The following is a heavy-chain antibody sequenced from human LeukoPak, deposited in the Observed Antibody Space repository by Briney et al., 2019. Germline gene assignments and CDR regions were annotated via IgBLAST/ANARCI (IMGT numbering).Heavy chain of an antibody. V-gene: IGHV3-23*01. CDR1: GFTFDDYG. CDR3: AKDPVAGGYYYGMDV. Sequence: GGSLRLSCAASGFTFDDYGMSWVRQAPGKGLEWVSAISGSGGSTYYADSVKGRFTISRDDSKNTLYLQMNSLRAEDTAVFYCAKDPVAGGYYYGMDVWGQGTTVTVSS. D-gene: IGHD6-19*01. J-gene: IGHJ6*02. CDR2: ISGSGGST.